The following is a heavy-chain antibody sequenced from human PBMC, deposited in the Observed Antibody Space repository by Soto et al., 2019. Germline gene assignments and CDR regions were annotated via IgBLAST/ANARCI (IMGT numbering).Heavy chain of an antibody. CDR1: GGSISSCY. V-gene: IGHV4-59*01. Sequence: SETLSLTCTVSGGSISSCYWSWIRQPPGKGLEWIGYIYYSGSTNYNPSLKSRVTISVDTSKNQFSLKLSSVTAADTAVYYCARSNYDILAGYYLHVDYWGQGTLVTVSS. J-gene: IGHJ4*02. CDR2: IYYSGST. CDR3: ARSNYDILAGYYLHVDY. D-gene: IGHD3-9*01.